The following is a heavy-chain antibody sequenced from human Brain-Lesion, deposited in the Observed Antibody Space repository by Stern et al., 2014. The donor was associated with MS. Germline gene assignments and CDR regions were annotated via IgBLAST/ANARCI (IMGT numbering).Heavy chain of an antibody. CDR1: GYTFIRYA. CDR3: ARDDHRDSSGHYAPFDY. V-gene: IGHV1-3*01. J-gene: IGHJ4*02. Sequence: QLVQSGAEVKKPGASVKVSCKASGYTFIRYAMQWVRQAPGQRLEWMGRINGVDDKTKYSHKFQGRVTITRDTSANTVYMELSSLRSEDTAVYYCARDDHRDSSGHYAPFDYWGQGTRVTVSS. D-gene: IGHD3-22*01. CDR2: INGVDDKT.